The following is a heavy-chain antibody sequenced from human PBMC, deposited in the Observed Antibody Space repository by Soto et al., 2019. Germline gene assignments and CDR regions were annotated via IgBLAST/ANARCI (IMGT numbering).Heavy chain of an antibody. V-gene: IGHV4-34*01. Sequence: SETLSVTCAVDGGSFSGYYWSWIRQPPGKGLEWIGEINHSGSTNYNPSLKSRVTISVDTSKNQFSLKLSSVTAADTAVYYCARYSSSSPYYYYMDVWGKGTTVTVSS. CDR3: ARYSSSSPYYYYMDV. J-gene: IGHJ6*03. CDR1: GGSFSGYY. D-gene: IGHD6-6*01. CDR2: INHSGST.